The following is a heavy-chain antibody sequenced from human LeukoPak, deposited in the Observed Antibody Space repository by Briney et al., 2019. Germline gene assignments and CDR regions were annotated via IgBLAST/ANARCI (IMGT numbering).Heavy chain of an antibody. D-gene: IGHD3-22*01. CDR1: GYTSTSYD. V-gene: IGHV1-8*01. CDR2: MNPNSGNT. CDR3: ARGNTYYYDSSGYPHRY. Sequence: ASVKVSCKASGYTSTSYDINWVRQATGQGLEWMGWMNPNSGNTGYAQKFQGRVTMTRNTSISTAYMELSSLRSEDTAVYYCARGNTYYYDSSGYPHRYWGQGTLVTVSS. J-gene: IGHJ4*02.